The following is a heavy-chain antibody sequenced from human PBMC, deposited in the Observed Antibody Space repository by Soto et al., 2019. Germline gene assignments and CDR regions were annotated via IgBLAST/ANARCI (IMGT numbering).Heavy chain of an antibody. V-gene: IGHV1-2*04. Sequence: ASVKVSCKASGYTFTGYYMHWVRQAPGQGLEWMGWINPNSGGTNYAQKFQGWVTMTRDTSISTAYMELSRLRSDDTAVYYCARGNGVTAIDYFDSWGQGTLVTVSS. D-gene: IGHD2-21*02. CDR3: ARGNGVTAIDYFDS. CDR1: GYTFTGYY. J-gene: IGHJ4*02. CDR2: INPNSGGT.